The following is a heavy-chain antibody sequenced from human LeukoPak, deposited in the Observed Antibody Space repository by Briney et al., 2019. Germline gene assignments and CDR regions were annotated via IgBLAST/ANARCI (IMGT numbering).Heavy chain of an antibody. V-gene: IGHV3-23*01. J-gene: IGHJ6*02. CDR1: GFTFSSYA. CDR3: AKGVDSSGWYEGYYYGMDV. CDR2: ISGSGGST. D-gene: IGHD6-19*01. Sequence: GGSLRLSCAASGFTFSSYAMSWVRQAPGKGLEWVSAISGSGGSTYYADSVKGRFTISRDNSKNTLYLQMNSLRAEDTAVYYCAKGVDSSGWYEGYYYGMDVWGQGTTVTVSS.